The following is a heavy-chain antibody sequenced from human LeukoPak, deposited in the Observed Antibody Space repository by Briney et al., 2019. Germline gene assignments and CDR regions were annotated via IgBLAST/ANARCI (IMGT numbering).Heavy chain of an antibody. D-gene: IGHD6-13*01. CDR1: GFAYSTYW. V-gene: IGHV3-7*01. Sequence: GGSLRLSCVASGFAYSTYWMSWVRQAPGKGLEWVANINEYGSEKYYVDSVKGRFTISRDNAKNSLYLQMNNLGAEDTAVYYCAKGGIAAVGTFDYWGQGTLVTVSS. J-gene: IGHJ4*02. CDR2: INEYGSEK. CDR3: AKGGIAAVGTFDY.